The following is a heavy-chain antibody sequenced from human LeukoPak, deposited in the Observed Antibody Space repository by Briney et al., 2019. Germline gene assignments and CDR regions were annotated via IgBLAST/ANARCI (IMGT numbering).Heavy chain of an antibody. D-gene: IGHD1-7*01. CDR3: ARESTDWNFFDS. CDR1: GFTFSNFW. V-gene: IGHV3-74*01. J-gene: IGHJ4*02. CDR2: INSDGSIR. Sequence: GGSLRLSCAASGFTFSNFWMHRVRQAPGKGLVWVSRINSDGSIRDYADSVKGRFTISRDNARNTLYLHMNSLRVEDTAVYYCARESTDWNFFDSWGQGALVTVSS.